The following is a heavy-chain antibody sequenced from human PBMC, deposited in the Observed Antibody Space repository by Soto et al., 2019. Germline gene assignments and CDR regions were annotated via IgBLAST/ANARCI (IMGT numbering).Heavy chain of an antibody. CDR3: AKVHGSGNYHNFPDY. V-gene: IGHV3-23*01. CDR1: QFTFSTYA. D-gene: IGHD3-10*01. CDR2: ISGSGGST. J-gene: IGHJ4*02. Sequence: GGSLRLSCAASQFTFSTYAITWVRQAPGKGLEWVSLISGSGGSTYYADSVKGRFTISRDNSKDTLYLQMDSLRADDTAVYYCAKVHGSGNYHNFPDYWGQGTLVTVSS.